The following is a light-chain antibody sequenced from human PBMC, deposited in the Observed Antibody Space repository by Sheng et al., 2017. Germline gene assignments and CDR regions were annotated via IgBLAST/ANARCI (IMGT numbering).Light chain of an antibody. Sequence: DIQVTQSPSSLSAFVGDRVTITCRASQGIGNALAWYQQKPGEAPKLLVNGASRLESGVPSRFSGSRSGTDYTLTISSLQPEDFATYYCQQYYSTNSFGQGTKLEIK. J-gene: IGKJ2*03. CDR2: GAS. V-gene: IGKV1-NL1*01. CDR3: QQYYSTNS. CDR1: QGIGNA.